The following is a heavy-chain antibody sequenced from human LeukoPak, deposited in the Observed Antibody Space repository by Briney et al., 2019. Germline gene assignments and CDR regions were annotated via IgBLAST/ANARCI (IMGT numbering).Heavy chain of an antibody. Sequence: SETLSLTCAVSGYSISSGYYWGWIRQPPGKGLEWIGSIYHSGSTYYNPSLKSRVTISVDTSKNQLSLKLSSVTAADTAVYYCARQIVATVYFDYWGQGTLVTVSS. V-gene: IGHV4-38-2*01. J-gene: IGHJ4*02. CDR3: ARQIVATVYFDY. D-gene: IGHD2-15*01. CDR1: GYSISSGYY. CDR2: IYHSGST.